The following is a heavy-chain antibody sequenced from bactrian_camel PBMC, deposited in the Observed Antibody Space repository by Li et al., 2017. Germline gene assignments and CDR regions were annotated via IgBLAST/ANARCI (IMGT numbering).Heavy chain of an antibody. J-gene: IGHJ4*01. V-gene: IGHV3S63*01. CDR2: ISSGSSVK. CDR1: VNTDMNHYG. D-gene: IGHD3*01. Sequence: QVQLVESGGGSVQAGGSLRLSCTASVNTDMNHYGMAWFRQAPGKELEWVASISSGSSVKSYEDSVKGRFTISRDNAKDTLYLQMNSLKIEDTAVYYCALGSSRQATMTARGKGTQVTVS.